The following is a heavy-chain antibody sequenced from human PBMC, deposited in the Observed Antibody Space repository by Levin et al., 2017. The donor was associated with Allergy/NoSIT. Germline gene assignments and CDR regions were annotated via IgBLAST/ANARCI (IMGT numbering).Heavy chain of an antibody. CDR1: GGSISSGGYY. Sequence: SQTLSLTCTVSGGSISSGGYYWSWIRQHPGKGLEWIGYIYYSGSTYYNPSLKSRVTISVDTSKNQFSLKLSSVTAADTAVYYCARVRPLWFGELVGACDSWGQGTMVTVSS. V-gene: IGHV4-31*03. CDR3: ARVRPLWFGELVGACDS. D-gene: IGHD3-10*01. J-gene: IGHJ3*02. CDR2: IYYSGST.